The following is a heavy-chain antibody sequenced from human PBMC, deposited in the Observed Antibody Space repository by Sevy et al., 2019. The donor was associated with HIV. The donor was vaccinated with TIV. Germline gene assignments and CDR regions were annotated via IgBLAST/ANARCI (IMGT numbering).Heavy chain of an antibody. D-gene: IGHD2-2*01. CDR1: GYTFTSYG. CDR2: ISAYNGNT. Sequence: ASVKVSCKASGYTFTSYGISWVRQAPGQGLEWMGWISAYNGNTNYAQKLQGRVTMTKDTSTSTAYMELRSLRSDDTAVYYCARRIVVVPAAMPAVYYYYYMDVWGKGTTVTVSS. J-gene: IGHJ6*03. V-gene: IGHV1-18*04. CDR3: ARRIVVVPAAMPAVYYYYYMDV.